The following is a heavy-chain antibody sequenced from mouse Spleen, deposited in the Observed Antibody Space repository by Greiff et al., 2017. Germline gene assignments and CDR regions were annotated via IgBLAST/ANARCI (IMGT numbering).Heavy chain of an antibody. Sequence: QVQLQQSGPDLVAPSQSLSITCTVSGFSLTSYGVHWVRQPPGKGLEWLVVIWSDGSTTYNSALKSRLSISKDNSKSQVFLKMNSLQTDNTAMYYCASHYYGYGYAMDYWGQGTSVTVSS. CDR3: ASHYYGYGYAMDY. J-gene: IGHJ4*01. CDR1: GFSLTSYG. CDR2: IWSDGST. D-gene: IGHD1-2*01. V-gene: IGHV2-6-2*01.